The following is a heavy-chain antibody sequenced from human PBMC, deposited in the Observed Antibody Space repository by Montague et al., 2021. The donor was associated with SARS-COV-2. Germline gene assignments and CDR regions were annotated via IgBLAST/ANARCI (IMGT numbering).Heavy chain of an antibody. D-gene: IGHD1-1*01. CDR2: IYYSGST. Sequence: SETLSLTCDVSGDSIRSATYHWAWIRQPPGRGLEWIGNIYYSGSTMYNPSLKSRVTMSVDTSKNQFSLHLNLVTAADTAVHYCARRLTGLEPPFDPWGQGTLVIVSS. CDR1: GDSIRSATYH. CDR3: ARRLTGLEPPFDP. V-gene: IGHV4-39*01. J-gene: IGHJ5*02.